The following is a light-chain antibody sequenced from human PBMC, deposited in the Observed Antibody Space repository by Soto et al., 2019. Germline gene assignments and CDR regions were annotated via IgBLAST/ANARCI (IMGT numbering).Light chain of an antibody. V-gene: IGLV1-40*01. J-gene: IGLJ2*01. CDR3: QSYDSSLSGVV. CDR2: GNS. CDR1: SSNIGGGYD. Sequence: QSVLTQPPSVSGAPGQRVTISCTGSSSNIGGGYDVHWYQQLPGKAPKLLIYGNSNRPSGVPDRFSGSKSGTSASLAITGLQAADEADYYCQSYDSSLSGVVFGGGTKLTVL.